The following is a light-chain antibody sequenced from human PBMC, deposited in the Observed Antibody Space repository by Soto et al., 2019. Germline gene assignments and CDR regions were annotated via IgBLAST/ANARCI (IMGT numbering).Light chain of an antibody. CDR2: TAS. CDR1: RDISNY. CDR3: QKYDSDPRT. V-gene: IGKV1-27*01. Sequence: DIQMTQSPSSLSASVGDRVTITCRASRDISNYLAWFQQKPGKVPRFLIYTASTLQSGVPSRFLGSGSGTAFTLTISSLQPADVPTYYGQKYDSDPRTFGQGTKVEIK. J-gene: IGKJ1*01.